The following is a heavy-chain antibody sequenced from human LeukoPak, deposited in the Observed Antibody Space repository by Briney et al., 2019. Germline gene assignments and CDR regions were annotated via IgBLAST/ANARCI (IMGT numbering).Heavy chain of an antibody. CDR3: AKDFRASGRFSRNQLPYYFDY. D-gene: IGHD2-2*01. CDR2: IGYDGSNK. CDR1: GFTFSSYG. V-gene: IGHV3-33*06. J-gene: IGHJ4*02. Sequence: GGSLRLSWAASGFTFSSYGIHWVREAPGKGREWVAVIGYDGSNKYYADSVKGRFTISRDNSKNTLYLQMNSLRAEDTAVYYCAKDFRASGRFSRNQLPYYFDYWGQGTLVTVSS.